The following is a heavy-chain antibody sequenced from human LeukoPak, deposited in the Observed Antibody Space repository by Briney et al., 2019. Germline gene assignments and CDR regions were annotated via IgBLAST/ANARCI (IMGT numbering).Heavy chain of an antibody. CDR1: GYSISSGYY. CDR3: ARQMSDALGFDY. D-gene: IGHD2-2*01. CDR2: IYHSGST. Sequence: SETLSLTCTVSGYSISSGYYWGWIRQPPGKGLEWIGSIYHSGSTYYNPSLKSRVNISVDASKNQFSLKLSSVTAADTAVYYCARQMSDALGFDYRGQGTLVTVSS. V-gene: IGHV4-38-2*02. J-gene: IGHJ4*02.